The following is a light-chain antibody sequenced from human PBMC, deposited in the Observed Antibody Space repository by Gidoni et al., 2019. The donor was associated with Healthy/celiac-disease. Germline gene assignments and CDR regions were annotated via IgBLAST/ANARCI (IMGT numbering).Light chain of an antibody. Sequence: SYALTQPPSLSVSPGQPASITCSGDKLGDKYACWYQQKPGQSPVMVIYQDSKRPSGIPERFSGSNSGNTATLTISGTQAMDEADYYCQAWDSSTDVVFGGGTKLTVL. CDR1: KLGDKY. CDR2: QDS. CDR3: QAWDSSTDVV. V-gene: IGLV3-1*01. J-gene: IGLJ2*01.